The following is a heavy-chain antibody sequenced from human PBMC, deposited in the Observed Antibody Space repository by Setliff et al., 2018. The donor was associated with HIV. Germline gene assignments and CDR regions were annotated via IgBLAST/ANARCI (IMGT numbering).Heavy chain of an antibody. CDR3: AIDHVTNIAESGYGYTRIDP. D-gene: IGHD5-18*01. CDR2: IYMRGGT. J-gene: IGHJ5*02. V-gene: IGHV4-61*09. CDR1: GGSIISEISW. Sequence: TLSLTCTVSGGSIISEISWWAWIRQPAGKGPEWLGQIYMRGGTDYNPSLEGRVTISLDTSMNQFSLKLTSVTAADTAVYYCAIDHVTNIAESGYGYTRIDPWGPGISVTVSS.